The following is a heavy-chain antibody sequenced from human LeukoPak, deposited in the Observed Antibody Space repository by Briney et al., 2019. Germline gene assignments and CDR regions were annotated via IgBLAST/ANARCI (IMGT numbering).Heavy chain of an antibody. CDR1: GYSISSGYY. CDR2: IYHSGST. V-gene: IGHV4-38-2*02. J-gene: IGHJ6*03. D-gene: IGHD6-13*01. Sequence: SETLSLTCTVSGYSISSGYYWGWIRQPPGKGLEWIGSIYHSGSTYYNPSLKSRVTISVDTSKNQFSLKLSSVTAADTAVYYCASGYSSSRPYYYYYYYMDVWGKGTTVTVSS. CDR3: ASGYSSSRPYYYYYYYMDV.